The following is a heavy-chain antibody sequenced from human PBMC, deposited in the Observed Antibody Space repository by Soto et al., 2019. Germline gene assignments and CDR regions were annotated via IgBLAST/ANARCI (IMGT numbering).Heavy chain of an antibody. D-gene: IGHD3-10*02. CDR3: AKDLGSGSYARYYGMHV. CDR1: GVTFSSYG. Sequence: GGALSLSSAASGVTFSSYGMHWVRQAPGKGLEWVAVISYDGSNKYYADSVKGRFTISRDNPKNTLYLQMNSLRAEDTAVYYCAKDLGSGSYARYYGMHVWGQGTTVTV. CDR2: ISYDGSNK. J-gene: IGHJ6*02. V-gene: IGHV3-30*18.